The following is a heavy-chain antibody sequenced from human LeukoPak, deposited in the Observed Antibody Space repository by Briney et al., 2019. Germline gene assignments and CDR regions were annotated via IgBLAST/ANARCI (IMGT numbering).Heavy chain of an antibody. CDR3: AREDPYSEGMDV. Sequence: PGASLRLSCAASGFTFSSYWMHWVRQAPGKGLVWVSRINSDGSSETYADSVKGRITISRDNAKNTLYVQMNSLRAEDTAVYYCAREDPYSEGMDVWGQGTSVTVSS. D-gene: IGHD3-9*01. J-gene: IGHJ6*02. V-gene: IGHV3-74*03. CDR1: GFTFSSYW. CDR2: INSDGSSE.